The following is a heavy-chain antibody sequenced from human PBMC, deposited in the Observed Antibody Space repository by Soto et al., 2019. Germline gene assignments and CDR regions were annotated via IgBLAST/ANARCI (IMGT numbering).Heavy chain of an antibody. V-gene: IGHV4-31*03. CDR2: IYYSGST. D-gene: IGHD5-12*01. CDR1: GGSISSGGYY. Sequence: SETLSLTCTVSGGSISSGGYYWSWIRQHPGKGLEWIGYIYYSGSTYYNPSLKSRVTISVDTSKNQFSLKLSSVTAADTAVYYCARGSGYSGSSYWDYWGQGTLVTVSS. CDR3: ARGSGYSGSSYWDY. J-gene: IGHJ4*02.